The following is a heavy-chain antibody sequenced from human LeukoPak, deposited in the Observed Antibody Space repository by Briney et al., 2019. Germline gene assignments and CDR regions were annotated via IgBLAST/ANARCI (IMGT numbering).Heavy chain of an antibody. J-gene: IGHJ6*02. CDR2: ISAYNGNT. D-gene: IGHD6-13*01. CDR3: ARGGGSSSWPNYYYYGMDV. CDR1: GYTFTSYG. Sequence: ASVKVSCKASGYTFTSYGISWVRQAPGQGLECMGWISAYNGNTNYAQKLQGRVTMTTDTSTSTAYMELRSLRSDDTAVYYCARGGGSSSWPNYYYYGMDVWGQGTTVTVSS. V-gene: IGHV1-18*01.